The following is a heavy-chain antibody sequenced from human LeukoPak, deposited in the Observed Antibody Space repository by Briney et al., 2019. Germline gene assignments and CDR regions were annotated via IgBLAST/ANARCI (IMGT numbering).Heavy chain of an antibody. CDR1: GFTFSSYG. V-gene: IGHV3-23*01. Sequence: PGGSLRLSCAASGFTFSSYGMSWVRQAPGKGLEWVSAISGSGGSTYYADSVKGRFTISRDNSKNTLYLQMNSLRAEDTAVYYCAKSASSGYVVPLRDYYYYMDVWGKGTTVTISS. CDR2: ISGSGGST. J-gene: IGHJ6*03. CDR3: AKSASSGYVVPLRDYYYYMDV. D-gene: IGHD3-10*01.